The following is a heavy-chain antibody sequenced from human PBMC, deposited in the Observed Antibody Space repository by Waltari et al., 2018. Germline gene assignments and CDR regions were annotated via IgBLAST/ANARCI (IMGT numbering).Heavy chain of an antibody. CDR1: GGSFSGYY. D-gene: IGHD3-22*01. CDR2: VNHSGST. CDR3: AREKKYYYDSSGPPLI. J-gene: IGHJ3*02. Sequence: QVQLQQWGAGLLKPSETLSLTCAVYGGSFSGYYWSWIRQPPGKGLEWIGEVNHSGSTNYNPSLKSRVTISVDTSKNQFSLKLSSVTAADTAVYYCAREKKYYYDSSGPPLIWGQGTMVTVSS. V-gene: IGHV4-34*01.